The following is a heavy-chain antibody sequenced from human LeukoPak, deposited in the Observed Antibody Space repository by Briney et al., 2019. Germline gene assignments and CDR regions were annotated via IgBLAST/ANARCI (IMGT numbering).Heavy chain of an antibody. CDR2: INPNSGGT. CDR1: GYTFTGYY. CDR3: AKAAYGDSNYFGY. J-gene: IGHJ4*02. Sequence: ASVKVSCKASGYTFTGYYMHWVRQAPGQGLEWMGWINPNSGGTNYAQKFQGRVTMTRDTSISTAYMELSRLRSDDTAVYYCAKAAYGDSNYFGYWGQGTLVTVSS. V-gene: IGHV1-2*02. D-gene: IGHD4-17*01.